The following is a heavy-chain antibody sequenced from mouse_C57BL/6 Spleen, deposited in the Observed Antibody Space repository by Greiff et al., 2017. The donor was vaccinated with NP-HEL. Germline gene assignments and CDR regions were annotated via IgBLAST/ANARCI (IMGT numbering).Heavy chain of an antibody. CDR1: GYAFSSSW. CDR2: IYPGDGDT. Sequence: QVQLQQSGPELVKPGASVKISCKASGYAFSSSWMNWVKQRPGKGLEWIGRIYPGDGDTNYNGKFKGKATLTADKSSSTAYMQLSSLTSEDSAVYFCARSELQWFAYWGQGTLVTVSA. CDR3: ARSELQWFAY. J-gene: IGHJ3*01. D-gene: IGHD1-1*01. V-gene: IGHV1-82*01.